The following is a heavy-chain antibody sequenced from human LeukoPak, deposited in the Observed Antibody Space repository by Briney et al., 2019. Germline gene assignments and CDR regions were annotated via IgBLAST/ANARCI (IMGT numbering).Heavy chain of an antibody. Sequence: PSETLSLTCAVYGGSFSGYYWSWIRQPPGKGLEWIGEINHSGSTNYNPSLKSRVTISVDTSKNQFSLKLSSVTAADTAVYYCARDSVAGGPFDYWGQGTLVTVSS. D-gene: IGHD6-19*01. CDR3: ARDSVAGGPFDY. V-gene: IGHV4-34*01. CDR1: GGSFSGYY. J-gene: IGHJ4*02. CDR2: INHSGST.